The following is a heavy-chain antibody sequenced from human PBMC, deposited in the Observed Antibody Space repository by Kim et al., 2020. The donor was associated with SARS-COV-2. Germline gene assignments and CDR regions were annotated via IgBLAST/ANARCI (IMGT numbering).Heavy chain of an antibody. V-gene: IGHV4-31*03. J-gene: IGHJ4*02. D-gene: IGHD3-10*01. CDR3: ARYGGYMVQEDY. Sequence: SETLSLTCTVSGGSISSGGYYWSWIRQHPGKGLEWIGYIYYSGSTYYNPSLKSRVTISVDTSKNQFSLKLSSVTAADTAVYYCARYGGYMVQEDYWGQGTLVTVSS. CDR1: GGSISSGGYY. CDR2: IYYSGST.